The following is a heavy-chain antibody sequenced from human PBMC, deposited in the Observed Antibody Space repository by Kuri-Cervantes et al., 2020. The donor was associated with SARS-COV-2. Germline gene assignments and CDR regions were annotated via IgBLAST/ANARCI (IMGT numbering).Heavy chain of an antibody. V-gene: IGHV1-18*01. CDR1: GYTFTSYG. D-gene: IGHD2-15*01. Sequence: ASVKVSCKASGYTFTSYGISWVRQAPGQGLEWMGWISAYNGNTNYALKLQGRVTMTTDTSTSTAYMELRSLRSDDTAVYYCARNWLGYCSGGSCRYYYYYMDVWGKGTTVTVSS. CDR3: ARNWLGYCSGGSCRYYYYYMDV. J-gene: IGHJ6*03. CDR2: ISAYNGNT.